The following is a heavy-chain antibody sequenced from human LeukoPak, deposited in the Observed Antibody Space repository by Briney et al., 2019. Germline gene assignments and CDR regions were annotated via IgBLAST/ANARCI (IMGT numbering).Heavy chain of an antibody. CDR3: ARGSVLLPMDV. J-gene: IGHJ6*03. CDR1: GGSISSYY. CDR2: IYYSGSA. Sequence: PSETLSLTCTVSGGSISSYYWNWIRQPPGKGLEWIGDIYYSGSANYNPSLKSRVTISVDTSKNQVSLKLSSVTAADTAVYYCARGSVLLPMDVWGKGTTVTISS. V-gene: IGHV4-59*01. D-gene: IGHD3-10*01.